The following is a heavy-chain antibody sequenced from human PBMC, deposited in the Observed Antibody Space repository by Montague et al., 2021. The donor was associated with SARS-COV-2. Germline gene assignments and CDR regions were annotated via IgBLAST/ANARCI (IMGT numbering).Heavy chain of an antibody. J-gene: IGHJ6*02. CDR3: ARLPYDNSYGMDD. V-gene: IGHV4-59*01. CDR2: IVYSGST. Sequence: SETLSLTCTVSGGSISTYYWYWIRQFPGKGLEWIGYIVYSGSTNYNPSLHSRVIMSLDRSEIQFSLKLNSVTAADTAIYYCARLPYDNSYGMDDWGQGTTVTVSS. CDR1: GGSISTYY. D-gene: IGHD3-9*01.